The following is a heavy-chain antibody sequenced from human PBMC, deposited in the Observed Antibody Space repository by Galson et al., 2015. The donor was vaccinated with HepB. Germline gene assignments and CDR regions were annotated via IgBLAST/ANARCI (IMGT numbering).Heavy chain of an antibody. Sequence: SLRLSCAASQFTFSSYGMHWVRQAPGKGLKWVAVISYDGSNEYYGDSVKGRFTISRDNSKSTLYLQMNNVTTEDTAVYYCAETPRILRYFDWISGLDYWGQGTLVIVSS. D-gene: IGHD3-9*01. V-gene: IGHV3-30*18. CDR3: AETPRILRYFDWISGLDY. J-gene: IGHJ4*02. CDR2: ISYDGSNE. CDR1: QFTFSSYG.